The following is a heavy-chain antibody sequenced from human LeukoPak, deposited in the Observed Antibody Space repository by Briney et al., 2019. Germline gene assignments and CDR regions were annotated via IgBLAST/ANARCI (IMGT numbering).Heavy chain of an antibody. V-gene: IGHV3-74*01. CDR3: ARDYDSSGYDV. D-gene: IGHD3-22*01. CDR1: GFTFSSYW. J-gene: IGHJ4*02. Sequence: PGGSLRLSCAASGFTFSSYWMHWVRQAPGEGLVWVSRINSDGSSTSYADSVKGRFTISRDNAKNTLYLQMNSLRAEDTAVYYCARDYDSSGYDVWGQGTLVTVSS. CDR2: INSDGSST.